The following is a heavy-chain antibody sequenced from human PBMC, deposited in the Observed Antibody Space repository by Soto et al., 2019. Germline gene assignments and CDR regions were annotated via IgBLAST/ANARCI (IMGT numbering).Heavy chain of an antibody. V-gene: IGHV4-59*01. J-gene: IGHJ4*02. Sequence: LSLTCTVSGGSISSYYWSWIRQPPGKGLEWIGYIYYSGSTNYNPSLKGRVTISVDTSKNQFSLKLSSVTAADTAVYYCARSGRWLQLPYFDYWGQGTLVTVSS. D-gene: IGHD5-12*01. CDR2: IYYSGST. CDR3: ARSGRWLQLPYFDY. CDR1: GGSISSYY.